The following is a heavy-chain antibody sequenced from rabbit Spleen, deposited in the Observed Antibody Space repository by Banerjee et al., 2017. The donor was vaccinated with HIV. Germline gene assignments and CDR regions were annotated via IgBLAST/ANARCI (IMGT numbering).Heavy chain of an antibody. CDR3: ASAYSDVYFDL. CDR1: GVSFSGSSY. J-gene: IGHJ4*01. Sequence: QSLEESGGDLVKPGASLTLTCTASGVSFSGSSYMCWVRQAPGKGLEWIGCIGTGSGTTYYATWAKGRFTISKTSSTTVTLQVTSLTAADTATYFCASAYSDVYFDLWGQGTLVTVS. V-gene: IGHV1S40*01. D-gene: IGHD6-1*01. CDR2: IGTGSGTT.